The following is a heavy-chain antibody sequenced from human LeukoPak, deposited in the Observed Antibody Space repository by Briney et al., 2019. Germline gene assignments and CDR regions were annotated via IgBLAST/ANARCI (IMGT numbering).Heavy chain of an antibody. V-gene: IGHV3-20*04. J-gene: IGHJ6*03. CDR2: INWNGGST. D-gene: IGHD4-11*01. CDR1: GFTFDDFG. Sequence: GGSLRLSCAASGFTFDDFGMSWVRQTPGKGLEWVSGINWNGGSTGYADSVKGRFTISRDNAKNSLYLQMNSLRAEDTALYYCARGAVDYTAIYYYYYYMDVWGKGTTVTVSS. CDR3: ARGAVDYTAIYYYYYYMDV.